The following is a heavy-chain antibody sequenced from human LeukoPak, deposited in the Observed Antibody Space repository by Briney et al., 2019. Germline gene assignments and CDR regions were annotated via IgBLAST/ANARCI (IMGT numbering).Heavy chain of an antibody. J-gene: IGHJ4*02. V-gene: IGHV4-61*02. Sequence: SQTLSLTCTVSGGSISSGSYYWSWIRQPAGKGLEWIGRIYTSGSTNYNPSLKSRVTISVDTSKNQFSLTLSSVTAADTAVYYCLGYCSSTSCQNDYWGQGILVTVSS. D-gene: IGHD2-2*01. CDR1: GGSISSGSYY. CDR2: IYTSGST. CDR3: LGYCSSTSCQNDY.